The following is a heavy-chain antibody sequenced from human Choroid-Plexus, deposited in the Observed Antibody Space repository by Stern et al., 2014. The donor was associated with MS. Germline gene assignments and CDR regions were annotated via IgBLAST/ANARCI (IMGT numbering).Heavy chain of an antibody. CDR3: AKDRQYLTYFFDH. Sequence: VHLVESGGGVVQPGRPLRLSCVASGFTLGSCAMHWVRQAPGTGLEWGAGVSYDGSNKYYADSVKGRFTISRDNSQNTLYMQMSSLRPEDTAVYYCAKDRQYLTYFFDHWGQGSLVTVSS. V-gene: IGHV3-30*18. D-gene: IGHD2/OR15-2a*01. J-gene: IGHJ5*02. CDR2: VSYDGSNK. CDR1: GFTLGSCA.